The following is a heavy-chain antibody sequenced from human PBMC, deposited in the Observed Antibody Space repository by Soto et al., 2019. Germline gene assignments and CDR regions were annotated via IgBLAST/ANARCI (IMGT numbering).Heavy chain of an antibody. CDR3: ARGDRGGSGSPASYYYSGLDV. CDR2: VSAGGDMT. J-gene: IGHJ6*02. Sequence: DVQVLESGGDLVQPGGSLRLSCAASGFTFNSYAMSWVRQAPGKGLEWVSSVSAGGDMTYYSDSVKGRFTISRDNSNNARCLQINSLRIEDTALYYCARGDRGGSGSPASYYYSGLDVWGQGTTVNVS. CDR1: GFTFNSYA. D-gene: IGHD3-10*01. V-gene: IGHV3-23*01.